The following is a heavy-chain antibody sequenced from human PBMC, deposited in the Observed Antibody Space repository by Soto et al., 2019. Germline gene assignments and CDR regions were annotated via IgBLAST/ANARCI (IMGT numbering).Heavy chain of an antibody. Sequence: QLQLQESGPGLVKPSETLSLTCTVSGGSISSSSYYWGWIRQPPGKGLEWIGSIYYSGSTYYNPSLKSRVTISVDTSKNQFSLKLSSVTAADTAVYYCARHPKPLSLRLSPYYYDSSGYVDYWGQGTLVTVSS. J-gene: IGHJ4*02. CDR2: IYYSGST. CDR3: ARHPKPLSLRLSPYYYDSSGYVDY. CDR1: GGSISSSSYY. V-gene: IGHV4-39*01. D-gene: IGHD3-22*01.